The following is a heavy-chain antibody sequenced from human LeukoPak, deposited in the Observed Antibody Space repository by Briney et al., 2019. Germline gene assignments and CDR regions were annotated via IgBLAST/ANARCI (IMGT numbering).Heavy chain of an antibody. D-gene: IGHD3-3*01. J-gene: IGHJ4*02. Sequence: PSETLSLTCTVSGGSISSSSYYWGWISRPPWKGLEWIGSIYYTGSTYYNPSLKSRVTISVDTSKNQFSLKLTSVTAADTPVYYCARQPFWSGTLPDYWGQGTLVTVSS. CDR3: ARQPFWSGTLPDY. V-gene: IGHV4-39*01. CDR2: IYYTGST. CDR1: GGSISSSSYY.